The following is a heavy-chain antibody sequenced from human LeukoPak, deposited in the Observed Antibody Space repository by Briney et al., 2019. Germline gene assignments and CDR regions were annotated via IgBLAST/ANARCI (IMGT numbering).Heavy chain of an antibody. J-gene: IGHJ4*02. CDR3: ARDSSYCLDTVGCWGPDVQVVPGYYFDS. CDR1: GGSINSYY. V-gene: IGHV4-59*01. D-gene: IGHD6-6*01. Sequence: SETLSLTCTVSGGSINSYYWTWIRQSPGKGLEWIGYIHHNRKSNYNPSLKSRVTISIDTSKNQFSLNLNSVTAADTAVYYCARDSSYCLDTVGCWGPDVQVVPGYYFDSWGQGTLVTVSS. CDR2: IHHNRKS.